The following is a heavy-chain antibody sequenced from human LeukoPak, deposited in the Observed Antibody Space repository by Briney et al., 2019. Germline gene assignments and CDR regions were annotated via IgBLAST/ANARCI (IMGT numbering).Heavy chain of an antibody. Sequence: SETLSLTCTVSGGSISSSSYYWGWIRQPPGKGLEWIGSIYYSGSTYYNPSLKSRVTISVDTSKNQFSLKLSSVTAANTAVYYCARHEVVPAARYYYYGMDVWGQGTTVTVSS. D-gene: IGHD2-2*01. CDR2: IYYSGST. CDR3: ARHEVVPAARYYYYGMDV. V-gene: IGHV4-39*01. CDR1: GGSISSSSYY. J-gene: IGHJ6*02.